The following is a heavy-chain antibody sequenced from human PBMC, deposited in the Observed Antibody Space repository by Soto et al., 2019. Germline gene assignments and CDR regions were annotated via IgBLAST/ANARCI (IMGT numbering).Heavy chain of an antibody. V-gene: IGHV4-34*01. CDR1: GGSFRNYY. D-gene: IGHD3-10*01. J-gene: IGHJ5*02. Sequence: PSETLSLTCGVYGGSFRNYYWIWVRQPPGKGLEWIGEVNHSGEATYNPSLQSRVSISLDTSNNHFSLKMTSVTAADTAIYFCAREERFPRCWFDPCGQGPQVTVYS. CDR3: AREERFPRCWFDP. CDR2: VNHSGEA.